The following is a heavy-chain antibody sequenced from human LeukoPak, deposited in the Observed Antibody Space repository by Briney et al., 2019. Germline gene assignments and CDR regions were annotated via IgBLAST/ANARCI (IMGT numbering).Heavy chain of an antibody. CDR1: GFTFNSYA. Sequence: GGSLRLSCAASGFTFNSYAMTWVRQAPGKGLEWVSHVSGSGGITYYADSVKGRFTIFRDNSKNTLYLQMDSLRAEDTAIYYCAKTTAGNSSGRNPGWPVDYWGQGTLVTVSS. D-gene: IGHD6-19*01. J-gene: IGHJ4*02. CDR3: AKTTAGNSSGRNPGWPVDY. V-gene: IGHV3-23*01. CDR2: VSGSGGIT.